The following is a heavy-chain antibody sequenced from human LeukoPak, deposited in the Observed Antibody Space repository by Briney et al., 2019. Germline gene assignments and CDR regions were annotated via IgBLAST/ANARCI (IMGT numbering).Heavy chain of an antibody. V-gene: IGHV4-59*01. Sequence: SETLSLTCTVSGGSISSYYWSWIRQPPGKGLEWIGYIYYSGSTNYNPFLKSRVTISVDTSKNQFSLKLSSVTAADTAVYYCARANHYYYYMDVWGKGTTVTVSS. CDR3: ARANHYYYYMDV. J-gene: IGHJ6*03. CDR1: GGSISSYY. CDR2: IYYSGST.